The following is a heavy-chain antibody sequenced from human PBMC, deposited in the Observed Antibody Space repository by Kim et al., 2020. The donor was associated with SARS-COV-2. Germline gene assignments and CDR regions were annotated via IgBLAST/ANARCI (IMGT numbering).Heavy chain of an antibody. J-gene: IGHJ4*01. CDR1: GYSISSGYY. D-gene: IGHD4-17*01. CDR2: IYHSGST. V-gene: IGHV4-38-2*02. CDR3: ARFPNYGDYVQPEDY. Sequence: SETLSLTCTVSGYSISSGYYWGWIRQPPGKGLEWIGSIYHSGSTYYNPSLKSRVTISVDTSKNQFSLKLSSVTAADTAVYYCARFPNYGDYVQPEDYWG.